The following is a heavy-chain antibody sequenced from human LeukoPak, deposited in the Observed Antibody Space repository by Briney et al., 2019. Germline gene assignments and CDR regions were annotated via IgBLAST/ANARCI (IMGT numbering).Heavy chain of an antibody. CDR3: ARDGPTAAPFDY. CDR1: GYTLTSYY. V-gene: IGHV1-46*01. D-gene: IGHD2-2*01. Sequence: ASVKVSCKASGYTLTSYYMHWVRQAPGQGLEWMGIINPSGGSTSYAQRFQGRVAMTRDTSTTTVYMEVNSLTSEDTAVYFCARDGPTAAPFDYWGQGTLVTVSS. J-gene: IGHJ4*02. CDR2: INPSGGST.